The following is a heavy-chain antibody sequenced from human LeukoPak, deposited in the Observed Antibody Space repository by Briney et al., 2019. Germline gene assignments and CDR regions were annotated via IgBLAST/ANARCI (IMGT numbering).Heavy chain of an antibody. V-gene: IGHV3-23*01. CDR2: ISGSGGST. J-gene: IGHJ4*02. Sequence: GGSLRLSCAASGFTFSSYGMHWVRQAPGKGLEWVSAISGSGGSTYYADSVKGRFTISRDNSKNTLYLQMNSLRAEDTAVYYCAKVKMIVVPSFDYWGQGTLVTVSS. D-gene: IGHD3-22*01. CDR3: AKVKMIVVPSFDY. CDR1: GFTFSSYG.